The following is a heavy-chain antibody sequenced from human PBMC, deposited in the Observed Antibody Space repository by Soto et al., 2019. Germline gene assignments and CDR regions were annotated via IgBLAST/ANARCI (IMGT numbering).Heavy chain of an antibody. Sequence: PGGSLRLSCAASGFTFSSYSIHWVRQAPCKGLEWVAVISYDGSNKYYADSVKGRFTISRDNSKNTLYLQMNSLRAEDTAVYYCGVYGVADYYDSSGYYKHHAAFDILGQGTMVTVSS. CDR3: GVYGVADYYDSSGYYKHHAAFDI. J-gene: IGHJ3*02. V-gene: IGHV3-30-3*01. D-gene: IGHD3-22*01. CDR2: ISYDGSNK. CDR1: GFTFSSYS.